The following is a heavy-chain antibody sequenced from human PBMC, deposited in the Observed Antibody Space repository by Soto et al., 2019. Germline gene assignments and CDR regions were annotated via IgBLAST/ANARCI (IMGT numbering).Heavy chain of an antibody. V-gene: IGHV4-38-2*02. D-gene: IGHD3-3*01. J-gene: IGHJ4*02. CDR1: GYSISSGYY. CDR3: ARDGVFLEWLLPSNFDY. Sequence: SETLSLTCAVSGYSISSGYYWGWIRQPPGKGLEWIGSIYHSGSTYYNPSLKSRVTISVDTSKNQFSLKLSSVTAADTAVYYCARDGVFLEWLLPSNFDYWGQGTLVTVSS. CDR2: IYHSGST.